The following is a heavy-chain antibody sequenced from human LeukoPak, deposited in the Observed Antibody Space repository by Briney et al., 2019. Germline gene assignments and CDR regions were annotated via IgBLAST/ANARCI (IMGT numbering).Heavy chain of an antibody. D-gene: IGHD6-6*01. CDR3: AVKQLGMAYYFDY. J-gene: IGHJ4*02. V-gene: IGHV1-69*01. CDR2: IIPICGTA. Sequence: SVKVSCKASGGTFSSYAISWVRQAPGQGLEWMGGIIPICGTANYAQKFQGRVTITADESTSTAYMELSSLRSEDTPVYYCAVKQLGMAYYFDYWGQGTLVTVSS. CDR1: GGTFSSYA.